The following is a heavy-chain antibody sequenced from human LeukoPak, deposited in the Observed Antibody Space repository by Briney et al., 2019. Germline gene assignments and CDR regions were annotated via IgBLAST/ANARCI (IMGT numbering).Heavy chain of an antibody. CDR3: ARDVERFLEWLLPVY. D-gene: IGHD3-3*01. J-gene: IGHJ4*02. Sequence: GRSLRLSCAASGFTFSSYAMHWVRQAPGKGLEWVAVISYDGSNKYYADSVKGRFTISRDNSKNTLYLQMSSLRAEDTAVYYCARDVERFLEWLLPVYWGQGTLVTVSS. V-gene: IGHV3-30*04. CDR1: GFTFSSYA. CDR2: ISYDGSNK.